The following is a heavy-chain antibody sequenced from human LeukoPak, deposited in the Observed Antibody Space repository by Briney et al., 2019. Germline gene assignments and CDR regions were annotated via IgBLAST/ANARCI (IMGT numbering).Heavy chain of an antibody. CDR2: IRSKANNYAT. CDR1: GFTFSGSA. CDR3: TRIGGVTLADFDY. J-gene: IGHJ4*02. Sequence: PGGSLRLSCAASGFTFSGSALHWVRQASGKGLEWVGRIRSKANNYATAYAASVKGRFIISGDDSKNTAYLHMNSLKTEDTAVYYCTRIGGVTLADFDYWGQGTLVTVSS. D-gene: IGHD3-16*01. V-gene: IGHV3-73*01.